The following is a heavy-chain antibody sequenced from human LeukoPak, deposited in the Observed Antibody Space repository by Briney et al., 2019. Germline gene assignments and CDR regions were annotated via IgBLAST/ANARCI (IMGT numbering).Heavy chain of an antibody. CDR3: ARDPIWFGESLYYFDY. D-gene: IGHD3-10*01. CDR1: GYTFTGYY. Sequence: ASVKVSCKASGYTFTGYYMHWVRQAPGQGLEWMGIINPSGGSTSYAQKFQGRVTMTRDMSTSTVYMELSSLRSEDTAVYYCARDPIWFGESLYYFDYWGQGTLVTVSS. J-gene: IGHJ4*02. V-gene: IGHV1-46*01. CDR2: INPSGGST.